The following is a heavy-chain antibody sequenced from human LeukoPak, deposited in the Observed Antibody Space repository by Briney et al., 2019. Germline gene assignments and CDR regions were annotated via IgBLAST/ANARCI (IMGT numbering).Heavy chain of an antibody. J-gene: IGHJ4*02. Sequence: SETLSLTCTVSGVSISSYYWGWIRQPPGRGLEWIGYIYYSGSTNYNPSLKSRVTISVDTSKNQFSLKLSSVTAADTAVYYCARRYCSGGTCYGDYWGQGTLVTVSS. CDR2: IYYSGST. D-gene: IGHD2-15*01. CDR1: GVSISSYY. V-gene: IGHV4-59*08. CDR3: ARRYCSGGTCYGDY.